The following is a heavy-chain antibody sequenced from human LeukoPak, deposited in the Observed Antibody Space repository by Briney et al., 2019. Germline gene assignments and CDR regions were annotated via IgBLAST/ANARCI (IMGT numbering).Heavy chain of an antibody. J-gene: IGHJ3*02. CDR3: ARGYDSSGYYGPNDAFDI. V-gene: IGHV3-20*04. Sequence: RAGGSLRLSCAASGFTFDDYGMSWVRQAPGKGLEWVSGINWNGGSTGYADSVKGRFTISRDNAKNSLYLQMNSLRAEDTALYYCARGYDSSGYYGPNDAFDIWGQGTMVTVSS. CDR2: INWNGGST. CDR1: GFTFDDYG. D-gene: IGHD3-22*01.